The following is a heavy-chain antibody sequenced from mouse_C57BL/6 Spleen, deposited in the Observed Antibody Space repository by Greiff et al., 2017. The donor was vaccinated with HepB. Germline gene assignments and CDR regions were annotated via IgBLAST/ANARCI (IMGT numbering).Heavy chain of an antibody. Sequence: QVQLQQSGAELVKPGASVKISCKASGYAFSSYWMNWVKQRPGKGLEWIGQIYPGDGDTNYNGKFKGKATLTADKSSSTAYMQLSSLTSEDSAVYFCARSDYDVSFDYWGQGTTLTVSS. CDR3: ARSDYDVSFDY. CDR2: IYPGDGDT. V-gene: IGHV1-80*01. J-gene: IGHJ2*01. D-gene: IGHD2-4*01. CDR1: GYAFSSYW.